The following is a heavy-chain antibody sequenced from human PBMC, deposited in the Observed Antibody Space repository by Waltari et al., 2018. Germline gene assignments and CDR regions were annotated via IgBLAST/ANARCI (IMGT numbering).Heavy chain of an antibody. V-gene: IGHV4-61*09. CDR3: ARDLPATSDAFDI. Sequence: QVQLQESGPGLVKPSQTLSLTCTVSGGSISSGSYYWSWIRQPAGKGLEWIGYIYTSGSTNYHPSLKSRVTISVDTSKNQFSLKLSSVTAADTAVYYCARDLPATSDAFDIWGQGTMVTVSS. J-gene: IGHJ3*02. CDR1: GGSISSGSYY. CDR2: IYTSGST.